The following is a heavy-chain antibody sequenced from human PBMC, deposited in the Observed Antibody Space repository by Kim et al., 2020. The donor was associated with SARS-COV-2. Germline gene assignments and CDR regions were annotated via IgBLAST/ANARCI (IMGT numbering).Heavy chain of an antibody. CDR3: AKSRAVAAPWSWFDP. Sequence: DSVKGRFTISRDNSKNALYLQMNSLRAEDTAVYYCAKSRAVAAPWSWFDPWGQGTLVTVSS. V-gene: IGHV3-23*01. D-gene: IGHD6-19*01. J-gene: IGHJ5*02.